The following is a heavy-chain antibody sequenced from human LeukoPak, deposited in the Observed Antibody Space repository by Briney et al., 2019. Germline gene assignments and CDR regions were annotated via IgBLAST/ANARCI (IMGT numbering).Heavy chain of an antibody. J-gene: IGHJ6*02. V-gene: IGHV3-66*01. CDR3: ARVSTYESSGYPYYYYAMDV. D-gene: IGHD3-22*01. CDR2: IYSGGTT. Sequence: PGGSLRLSCAASGITVSNNYMTWVRQAPGRGLEWASLIYSGGTTFYADSVKGRLTISRDNSKNTLYLQMNSLRAEDTAVYYCARVSTYESSGYPYYYYAMDVWGQGTTVTVSS. CDR1: GITVSNNY.